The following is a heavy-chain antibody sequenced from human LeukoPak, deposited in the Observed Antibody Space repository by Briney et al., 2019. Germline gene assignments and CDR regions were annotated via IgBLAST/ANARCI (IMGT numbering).Heavy chain of an antibody. CDR1: GYTFTGYY. Sequence: ASVKVSCKASGYTFTGYYMHWVRQAPGQGLEWMGWINPNSGGTNYAQKFQGRVTMTRDTSISTAYMELSRLRSEDTAVYYCARGAYVWGSYRFDPWGQGTLVTVSS. CDR2: INPNSGGT. D-gene: IGHD3-16*02. CDR3: ARGAYVWGSYRFDP. J-gene: IGHJ5*02. V-gene: IGHV1-2*02.